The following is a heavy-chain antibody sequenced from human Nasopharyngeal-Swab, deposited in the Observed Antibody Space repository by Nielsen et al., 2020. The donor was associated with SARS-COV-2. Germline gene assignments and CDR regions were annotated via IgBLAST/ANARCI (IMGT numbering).Heavy chain of an antibody. D-gene: IGHD3-16*02. V-gene: IGHV4-59*01. Sequence: WIRQPPGKGLEWIGYIYYSGSTNYNPSLKSRVTISVDTSKNQFSLKLSSVTAADTAVYYCARGVVGNYDYVWGSHRYDNWFDPWGQGTLVTVSS. J-gene: IGHJ5*02. CDR2: IYYSGST. CDR3: ARGVVGNYDYVWGSHRYDNWFDP.